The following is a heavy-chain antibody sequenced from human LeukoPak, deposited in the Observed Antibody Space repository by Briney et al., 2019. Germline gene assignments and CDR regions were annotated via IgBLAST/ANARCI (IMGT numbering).Heavy chain of an antibody. Sequence: PGGSLRLSCAASGFTFSSYVMSWVRQAPGKGLERVSGISGSGGNTYYTDSVKGRFTISRDNSKNTLYLQMNSLRAEDTAVYYCAKPGQREPTGTYYFDDWGQGTLVTVSS. J-gene: IGHJ4*02. CDR1: GFTFSSYV. CDR2: ISGSGGNT. D-gene: IGHD1-14*01. V-gene: IGHV3-23*01. CDR3: AKPGQREPTGTYYFDD.